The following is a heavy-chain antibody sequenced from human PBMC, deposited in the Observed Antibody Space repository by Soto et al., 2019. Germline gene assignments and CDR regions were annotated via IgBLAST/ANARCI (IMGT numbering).Heavy chain of an antibody. CDR2: ISSGSDYI. CDR1: GFTFSSYN. V-gene: IGHV3-21*01. D-gene: IGHD3-22*01. J-gene: IGHJ1*01. CDR3: ARVYYFDSSGYLY. Sequence: GGSLRLSCAASGFTFSSYNMNWVRQAPGKGLEWVSSISSGSDYIYYADTVKGRFTISRDNAKNSLFLQMNSLRAEDTAVYYCARVYYFDSSGYLYWGQGTLVTVSS.